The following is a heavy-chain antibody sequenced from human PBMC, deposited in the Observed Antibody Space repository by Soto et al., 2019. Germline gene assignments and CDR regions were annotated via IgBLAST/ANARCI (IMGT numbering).Heavy chain of an antibody. V-gene: IGHV3-30*18. CDR2: ISYDGSNK. CDR1: GFTFSSYG. J-gene: IGHJ6*02. D-gene: IGHD3-10*01. Sequence: SGGSLRLSCAASGFTFSSYGMHWVRQAPGKGLEWVAVISYDGSNKYYADSVKGRFTISRDNSKNTLYLQMNSLRAEDTAVYYCAKDLSYYGSGSYYYYYGMDVWGQGATVTVSS. CDR3: AKDLSYYGSGSYYYYYGMDV.